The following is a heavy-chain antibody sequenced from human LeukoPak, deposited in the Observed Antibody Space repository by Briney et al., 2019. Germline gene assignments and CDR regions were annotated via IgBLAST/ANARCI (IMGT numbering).Heavy chain of an antibody. V-gene: IGHV3-7*01. D-gene: IGHD2-2*01. CDR1: GFTFSSYW. J-gene: IGHJ4*02. Sequence: GGSLRLSCAASGFTFSSYWMSWVRQAPGKGLEWVANIKQDGSEKCYVDSVKGRFTISRDNAKNSLYLQTNSLRAEDTAVYYCARDSIFMAEGYWGQGTLVTVSS. CDR3: ARDSIFMAEGY. CDR2: IKQDGSEK.